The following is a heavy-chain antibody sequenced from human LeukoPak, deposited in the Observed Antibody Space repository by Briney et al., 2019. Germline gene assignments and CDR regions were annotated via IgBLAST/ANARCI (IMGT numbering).Heavy chain of an antibody. V-gene: IGHV4-59*01. Sequence: SETLPLTCTVSGGSISDYSWSWIRQPPGKGLEWIGNIYYSGSANHNPSLKSRVTISRDTSKNQFSLKLTSVTTADTAVYYCATCIVGATSDDSFFDYWGQGTLVAVSS. CDR3: ATCIVGATSDDSFFDY. CDR2: IYYSGSA. J-gene: IGHJ4*02. D-gene: IGHD1-26*01. CDR1: GGSISDYS.